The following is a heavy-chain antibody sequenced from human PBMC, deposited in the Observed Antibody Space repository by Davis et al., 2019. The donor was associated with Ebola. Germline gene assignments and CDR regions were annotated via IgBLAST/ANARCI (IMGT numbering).Heavy chain of an antibody. CDR2: ITAYNGNT. Sequence: ASVKDSCKASGYTFTSYGISWVRQAPGQGLEWMGWITAYNGNTNYAQKLQGRVTMTTDTSTSTAYMELSRLRSDDTAVYYCARVPRGYGMDVWGQGTTVTVSS. V-gene: IGHV1-18*01. CDR1: GYTFTSYG. J-gene: IGHJ6*02. CDR3: ARVPRGYGMDV.